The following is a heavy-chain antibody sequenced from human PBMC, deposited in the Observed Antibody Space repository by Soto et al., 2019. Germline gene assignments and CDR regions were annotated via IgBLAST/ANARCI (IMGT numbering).Heavy chain of an antibody. Sequence: LKISCKGSGYNFANFWIGWVRQMPGKGLEWMGMIFPGDSDTKNSPSLEGQITMSVDKSDSSAYLQWRSLKASDTAIYYCAAGYSTGLDAFDIWGQGTMVTVSS. D-gene: IGHD2-8*02. CDR1: GYNFANFW. CDR2: IFPGDSDT. CDR3: AAGYSTGLDAFDI. V-gene: IGHV5-51*01. J-gene: IGHJ3*02.